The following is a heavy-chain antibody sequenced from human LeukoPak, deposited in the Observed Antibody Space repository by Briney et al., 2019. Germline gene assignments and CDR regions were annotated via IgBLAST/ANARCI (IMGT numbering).Heavy chain of an antibody. D-gene: IGHD6-13*01. CDR1: GGPISGFY. CDR2: IYYSGST. Sequence: SDTLSLPCTVSGGPISGFYWSWIRHPPGRGLEYIGYIYYSGSTNYNPSLESRVNISVDPSKQQFSLKLGSVTAADTALYYCARFWSRGSIAAADPNWFDPWGQGTLVTVSS. CDR3: ARFWSRGSIAAADPNWFDP. J-gene: IGHJ5*02. V-gene: IGHV4-59*07.